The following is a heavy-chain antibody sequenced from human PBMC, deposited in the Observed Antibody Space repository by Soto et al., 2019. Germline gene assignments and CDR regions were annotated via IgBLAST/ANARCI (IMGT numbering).Heavy chain of an antibody. CDR2: ISSSSSTI. D-gene: IGHD2-2*02. Sequence: GGSLRLSCAASGFTFSSYSMNWVRQAPGKGLEWVSYISSSSSTIYYADSVKGRFTISRDNAKNSLYLQMNSLRAEDTAVYYCAREYRLGPLAICGQGTMVTVSS. J-gene: IGHJ3*02. CDR3: AREYRLGPLAI. V-gene: IGHV3-48*01. CDR1: GFTFSSYS.